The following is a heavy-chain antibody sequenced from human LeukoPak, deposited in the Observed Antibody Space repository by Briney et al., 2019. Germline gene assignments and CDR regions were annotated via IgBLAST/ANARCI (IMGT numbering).Heavy chain of an antibody. Sequence: PGGSLRLSCVASGFTFSNHGMNWVRQAPGKGLEWVAFIRYDGSNKYYADSVKGRFTISRDNSKNTLYLQMNSLRAEDTAVYYCAKDYDILTGYYPSWYFDLWGRGTLVTVSS. CDR3: AKDYDILTGYYPSWYFDL. V-gene: IGHV3-30*02. J-gene: IGHJ2*01. CDR2: IRYDGSNK. CDR1: GFTFSNHG. D-gene: IGHD3-9*01.